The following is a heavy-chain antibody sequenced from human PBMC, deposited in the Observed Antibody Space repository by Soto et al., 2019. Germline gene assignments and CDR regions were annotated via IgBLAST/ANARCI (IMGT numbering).Heavy chain of an antibody. Sequence: PSETLSLTCTVSGGSISSSDYLWGWIRQPPGKGLEWIGTIYHSGTTYYNPSLKSRVTISVDTSKNQFSLNLSSVTAADTAVYYCARQVSGTYYGRLDYWGQGTLVTVSS. CDR1: GGSISSSDYL. CDR3: ARQVSGTYYGRLDY. D-gene: IGHD1-26*01. CDR2: IYHSGTT. J-gene: IGHJ4*02. V-gene: IGHV4-39*01.